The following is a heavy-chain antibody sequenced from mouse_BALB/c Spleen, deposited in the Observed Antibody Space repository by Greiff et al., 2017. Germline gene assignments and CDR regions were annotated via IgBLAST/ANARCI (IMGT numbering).Heavy chain of an antibody. V-gene: IGHV5-17*02. CDR2: ISSGSSTI. J-gene: IGHJ3*01. Sequence: DVMLVESGGGLVQPGGSRKLSCAASGFTFSSFGMHWVRQAPEKGLEWVAYISSGSSTIYYADTVKGRFTISRDNPKNTLFLQMTSLRSEDTAMYYCARGDYAAWFAYWGQGTLVTVSA. D-gene: IGHD2-4*01. CDR3: ARGDYAAWFAY. CDR1: GFTFSSFG.